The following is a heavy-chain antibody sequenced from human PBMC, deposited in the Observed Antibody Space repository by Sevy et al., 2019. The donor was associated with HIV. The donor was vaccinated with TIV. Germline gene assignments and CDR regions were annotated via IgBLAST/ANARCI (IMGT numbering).Heavy chain of an antibody. CDR3: ARVLKGNSSNNSNMWDYYYGMDV. V-gene: IGHV3-30*04. J-gene: IGHJ6*02. CDR1: GFTFSSYA. Sequence: GGSLRLSCAASGFTFSSYAMHWVRQAPGKGLEWVAVISYDGSNKYYADSVKGRFTISRDNSKNTLYLQMNSLRAEDTAVYYCARVLKGNSSNNSNMWDYYYGMDVWGQGTTVTVSS. D-gene: IGHD3-22*01. CDR2: ISYDGSNK.